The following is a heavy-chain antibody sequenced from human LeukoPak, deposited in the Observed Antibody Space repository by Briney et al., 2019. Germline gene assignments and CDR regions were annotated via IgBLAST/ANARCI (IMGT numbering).Heavy chain of an antibody. CDR1: GFTFSSYE. V-gene: IGHV3-48*03. CDR3: ATLGEVYYYDSSGQGHAFDI. D-gene: IGHD3-22*01. CDR2: ISSSNSSI. J-gene: IGHJ3*02. Sequence: GGSLRLSCAASGFTFSSYEMNWVRQAPGKGLEWVSYISSSNSSIYYANPVKGRFTISRDNAKNSLYLQMNSLRAEDTAVYYCATLGEVYYYDSSGQGHAFDIWGQGTMVTVSS.